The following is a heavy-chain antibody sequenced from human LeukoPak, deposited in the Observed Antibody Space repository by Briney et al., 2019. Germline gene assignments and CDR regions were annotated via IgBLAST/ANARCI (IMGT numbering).Heavy chain of an antibody. Sequence: SETLSLTCTVSGGSISSYYWSWIRQPPGKGLEWIGYIYYSGSTSYNPSLKSRVTISVDTSKNQFSLKLSSVTAADTAVYYCARASTSLNPFDYWGQGTLVTVSS. J-gene: IGHJ4*02. V-gene: IGHV4-59*01. CDR2: IYYSGST. D-gene: IGHD2-2*01. CDR1: GGSISSYY. CDR3: ARASTSLNPFDY.